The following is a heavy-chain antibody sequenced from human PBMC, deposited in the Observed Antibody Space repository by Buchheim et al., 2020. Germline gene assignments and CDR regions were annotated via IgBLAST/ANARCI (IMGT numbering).Heavy chain of an antibody. V-gene: IGHV3-21*01. CDR2: ISSSSSYI. CDR1: GFTFSSYS. CDR3: ARNRQWLYKYYYGIDV. J-gene: IGHJ6*02. Sequence: EVQLVESGGGPVKPGGSLRLSCAASGFTFSSYSMNWVRQAPGKGLEWVSSISSSSSYIYYADSVKGRFTISRDNAKNSLYLQMNSLRAEDTAVYYWARNRQWLYKYYYGIDVWGQEAT. D-gene: IGHD6-19*01.